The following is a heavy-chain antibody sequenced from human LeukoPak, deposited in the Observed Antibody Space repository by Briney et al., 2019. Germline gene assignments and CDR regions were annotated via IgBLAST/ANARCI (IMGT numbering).Heavy chain of an antibody. CDR1: RYSFTSYW. D-gene: IGHD6-19*01. V-gene: IGHV5-51*01. J-gene: IGHJ6*02. CDR2: IYPGDSDT. CDR3: ARLAVAGPYYYYYGMDV. Sequence: GESLKISCKGSRYSFTSYWIGWVRQMPGKGLEWMGIIYPGDSDTRYSPSFQGQVTISADKSISTAYLQWSSLKASDTAMYYCARLAVAGPYYYYYGMDVWGQGTTVTVSS.